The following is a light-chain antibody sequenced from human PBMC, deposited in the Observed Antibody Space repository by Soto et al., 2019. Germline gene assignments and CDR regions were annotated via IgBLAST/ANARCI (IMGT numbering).Light chain of an antibody. V-gene: IGKV1-5*01. Sequence: DIQMTQSPSTLSASVGDRVTITCRASQGISRWLAWYQQKPGKPPKLLIYDASGLDSGVPSRFSGSGYGTEFTLTSSGLQPEDFATFYCQQYDTFPWTFGQGTNVDIK. CDR3: QQYDTFPWT. J-gene: IGKJ1*01. CDR2: DAS. CDR1: QGISRW.